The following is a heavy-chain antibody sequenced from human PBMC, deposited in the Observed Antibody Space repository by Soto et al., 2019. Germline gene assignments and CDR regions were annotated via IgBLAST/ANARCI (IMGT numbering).Heavy chain of an antibody. CDR3: ARGGYYDNNWVKLRHYGLDV. D-gene: IGHD3-16*01. V-gene: IGHV1-69*02. CDR2: IIPILGIT. CDR1: GGTFSSYT. J-gene: IGHJ6*02. Sequence: SVKVSCKASGGTFSSYTISWVRQAPGQGLEWMGRIIPILGITIYAQKFQGRVTITADKSTSIAYMDLSSLRSDDTAVYYCARGGYYDNNWVKLRHYGLDVWGQGTSVTVSS.